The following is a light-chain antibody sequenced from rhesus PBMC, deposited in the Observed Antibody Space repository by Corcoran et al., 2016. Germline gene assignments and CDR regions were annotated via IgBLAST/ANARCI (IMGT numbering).Light chain of an antibody. CDR1: SSDIGNYNS. CDR2: DVS. J-gene: IGLJ1*01. CDR3: CSYAVSNTYI. V-gene: IGLV2-23*01. Sequence: QAALTQPPSVSGSPGQSVTISCTETSSDIGNYNSVSWYQQHPGKAPKLMIYDVSKRPSGVSDRFSGSKSANTASLTISGLQAEDEADYYCCSYAVSNTYIFGAGTRLTVL.